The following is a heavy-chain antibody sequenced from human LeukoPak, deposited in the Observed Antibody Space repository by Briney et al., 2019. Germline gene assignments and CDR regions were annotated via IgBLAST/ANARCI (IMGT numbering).Heavy chain of an antibody. Sequence: QTGGSLSLSCAASGFTFSDYWMSWVRQAPGQGLEWVAKINQDGREQHFVDSVKGRFTISRDNAKNSLFLQMDSLRAEDTAVYYCTGGALDYWGQGALFTVSS. J-gene: IGHJ4*02. V-gene: IGHV3-7*04. CDR3: TGGALDY. CDR2: INQDGREQ. CDR1: GFTFSDYW.